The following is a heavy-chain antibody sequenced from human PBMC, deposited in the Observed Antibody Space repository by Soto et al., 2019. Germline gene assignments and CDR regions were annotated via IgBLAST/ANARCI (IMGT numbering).Heavy chain of an antibody. J-gene: IGHJ6*02. Sequence: QVQLVQSGAEEKKPGASVKVSCKASGYTFTSYAMHWVRQAPGQRLEWMGWINAGNGNTKYSQKIQGRVTITRDTSASTAYMELSSLRSEDTAVYYCARDPSYYGMDVWGQGTTVTVSS. CDR3: ARDPSYYGMDV. V-gene: IGHV1-3*05. CDR2: INAGNGNT. CDR1: GYTFTSYA.